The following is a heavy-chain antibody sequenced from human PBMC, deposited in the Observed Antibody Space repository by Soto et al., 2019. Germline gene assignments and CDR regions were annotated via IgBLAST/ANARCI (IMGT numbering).Heavy chain of an antibody. CDR2: ISGSGGST. D-gene: IGHD2-15*01. Sequence: GGSLRLSCAASGFTFSSYAMSWVRQAPGKGLEWVSAISGSGGSTYYADSVKGRFTISRDNSKNTLYLQMNSLRAEDTAVYYCAKDISEVVVDLGALPDYWGQGTLVTVSS. CDR1: GFTFSSYA. CDR3: AKDISEVVVDLGALPDY. J-gene: IGHJ4*02. V-gene: IGHV3-23*01.